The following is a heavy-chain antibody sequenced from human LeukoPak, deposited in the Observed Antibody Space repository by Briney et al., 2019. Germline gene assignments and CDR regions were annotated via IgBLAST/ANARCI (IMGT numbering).Heavy chain of an antibody. Sequence: GGSLRLSCAASGFTFSSYAMPWVRQAPGKGPEWVSGITGSSASTFYAASVKGRFTISRDNSKNTVSLQMSSLGAEDTAIYYCARYESGYYGFDVWGQGTTVTVSS. J-gene: IGHJ6*02. D-gene: IGHD2-2*01. CDR3: ARYESGYYGFDV. CDR1: GFTFSSYA. V-gene: IGHV3-23*01. CDR2: ITGSSAST.